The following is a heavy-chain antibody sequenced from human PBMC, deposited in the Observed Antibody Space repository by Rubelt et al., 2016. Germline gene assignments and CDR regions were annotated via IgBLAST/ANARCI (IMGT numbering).Heavy chain of an antibody. CDR3: ASNSGGSSLPAH. V-gene: IGHV3-21*01. J-gene: IGHJ4*02. Sequence: VRGAIGKGLEWVSYISSSSSYIYYADSVKGRFTISRDNAKNSLYLQMNSLRAEDTAVYYCASNSGGSSLPAHWGQGTLVTVSS. CDR2: ISSSSSYI. D-gene: IGHD2-15*01.